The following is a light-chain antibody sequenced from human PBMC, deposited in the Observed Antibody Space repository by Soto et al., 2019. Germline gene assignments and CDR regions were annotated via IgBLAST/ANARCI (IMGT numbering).Light chain of an antibody. J-gene: IGLJ1*01. CDR2: EVS. Sequence: QSVLTQPASVSGSPGQSITISCTGSSSDLGGFNYVSWYQIHPGKAPRLIVYEVSNRPSGVSNRFSGSKSGNTASLTISGLHAEEQALSSCSSYTRSRIFYVFGSGTKVTV. V-gene: IGLV2-14*01. CDR1: SSDLGGFNY. CDR3: SSYTRSRIFYV.